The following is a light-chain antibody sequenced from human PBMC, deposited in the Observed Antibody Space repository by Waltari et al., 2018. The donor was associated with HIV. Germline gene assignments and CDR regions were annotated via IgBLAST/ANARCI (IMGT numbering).Light chain of an antibody. CDR1: RDLSTS. V-gene: IGKV1-12*01. CDR2: SAF. Sequence: DIQMAQSPFNVSPFVGGTVTLTCRASRDLSTSLAWYQVKPGRAPNLLIYSAFQLENGVPSRFGGAGSGTEFTLTITSLQPEDFATYYCQQGDSFPHTFGGGTRVDMK. CDR3: QQGDSFPHT. J-gene: IGKJ4*01.